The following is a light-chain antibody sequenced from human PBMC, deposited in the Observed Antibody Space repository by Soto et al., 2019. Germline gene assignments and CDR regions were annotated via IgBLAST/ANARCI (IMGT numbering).Light chain of an antibody. CDR2: DTN. CDR1: SSNIGAVYD. V-gene: IGLV1-40*01. J-gene: IGLJ3*02. CDR3: HSYDSSLSGWV. Sequence: QSVLTQPPSVSGAPGQTVTISCTGSSSNIGAVYDVHWFQQLPGTAPRLLIYDTNNRPSGVPDRFSGSKSGTSASLAITGLQAEDEADYYCHSYDSSLSGWVFGGGTKLTVL.